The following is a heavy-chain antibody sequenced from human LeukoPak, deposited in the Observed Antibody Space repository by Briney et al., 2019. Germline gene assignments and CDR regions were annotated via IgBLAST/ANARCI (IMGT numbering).Heavy chain of an antibody. J-gene: IGHJ4*02. CDR3: AKLYSSSWYGLYFDY. Sequence: PGGSLRLSCAASGFTFSSYAMSWVRQAPGKGLEWVSAISGSGGSTYYADSVKGRFTISRDNSKNTLYLQMNSLRAEDTAVYYCAKLYSSSWYGLYFDYWGQGTLVTVSS. V-gene: IGHV3-23*01. D-gene: IGHD6-13*01. CDR1: GFTFSSYA. CDR2: ISGSGGST.